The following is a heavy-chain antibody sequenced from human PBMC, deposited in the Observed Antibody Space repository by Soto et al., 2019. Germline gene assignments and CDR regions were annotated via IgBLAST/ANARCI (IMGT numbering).Heavy chain of an antibody. J-gene: IGHJ6*02. CDR3: ASRIPLWRVDYYGMDV. V-gene: IGHV4-4*02. D-gene: IGHD5-18*01. CDR2: IYHSGST. Sequence: PSETLSLTCAVAGGSISSSNWWSWVRQPPGKGLEWIGEIYHSGSTNYNPSLKSRVTISVDKSKNQFSLKLSSVTAADTAVYYCASRIPLWRVDYYGMDVWGQGTTVTSP. CDR1: GGSISSSNW.